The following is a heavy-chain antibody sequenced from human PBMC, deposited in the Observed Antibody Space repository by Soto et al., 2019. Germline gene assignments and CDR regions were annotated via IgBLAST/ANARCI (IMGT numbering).Heavy chain of an antibody. CDR3: ARDGLFGELLGRYYFDY. CDR2: ISAYNGNT. V-gene: IGHV1-18*04. J-gene: IGHJ4*02. D-gene: IGHD1-26*01. Sequence: QVQLVQSGAEVKKPGASVKVSCKASGYTFTSYGISWVRQAPGQGLEWMGWISAYNGNTNYAQKLQGRVTMTTDTSTSTAYRELRSLRSDDTAVYYCARDGLFGELLGRYYFDYWGQGTLVTVSS. CDR1: GYTFTSYG.